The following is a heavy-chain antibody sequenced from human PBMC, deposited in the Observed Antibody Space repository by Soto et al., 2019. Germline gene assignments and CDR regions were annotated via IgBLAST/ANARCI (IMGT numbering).Heavy chain of an antibody. CDR3: GHRLDDGRNSL. CDR1: VFSLSSSGVG. D-gene: IGHD4-17*01. CDR2: LYSNTHK. J-gene: IGHJ3*01. Sequence: GPTLGDPTQTLTLTCTLSVFSLSSSGVGVERFRQPPGQPLASVALLYSNTHKRYSPSVKSRLTITKDTSKNRQLLTMNNIDSVETSTYYCGHRLDDGRNSLWGHRTMVTVS. V-gene: IGHV2-5*01.